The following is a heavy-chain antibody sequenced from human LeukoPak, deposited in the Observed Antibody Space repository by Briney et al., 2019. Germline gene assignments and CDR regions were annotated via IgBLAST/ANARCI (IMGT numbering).Heavy chain of an antibody. J-gene: IGHJ3*02. D-gene: IGHD2-2*01. V-gene: IGHV4-30-2*01. CDR2: IYHSGST. CDR1: GGSISSGGYY. CDR3: ARDCSSTSCTLINAFDI. Sequence: PSETLSLTCTVSGGSISSGGYYWSWIRQPPGKGLEWIGYIYHSGSTYYNPSLKSRVTISVDRSKNQFSLKLSSVTAADTAVYYCARDCSSTSCTLINAFDIWGQGTMVTVSS.